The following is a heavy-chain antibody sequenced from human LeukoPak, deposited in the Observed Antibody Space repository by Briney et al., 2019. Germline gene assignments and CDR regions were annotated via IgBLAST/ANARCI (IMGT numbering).Heavy chain of an antibody. J-gene: IGHJ4*02. D-gene: IGHD3-10*01. CDR3: ATDLDSYGVRGVTYYFDY. V-gene: IGHV1-24*01. CDR2: FYPEDGET. CDR1: GYTLTELF. Sequence: RVASVTVSCKVSGYTLTELFMHWVRQAPGKGLEWMGGFYPEDGETIYAQKFQGRVTMTEDTSTDTAYMELSSLRSEDTAVYYCATDLDSYGVRGVTYYFDYWGQGTLVTVSS.